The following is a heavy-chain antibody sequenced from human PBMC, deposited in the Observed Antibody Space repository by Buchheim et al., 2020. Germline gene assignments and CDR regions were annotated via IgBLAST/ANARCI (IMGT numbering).Heavy chain of an antibody. CDR2: ISYDGSNK. CDR3: AKKIGYCSSTSCYTGTGNYYYFGMDV. Sequence: QVQLVESGGGVVQPGRSLRLSCAASGFTFRSYGMHWVRQAPGKGLEWVALISYDGSNKDYADSVKGRFTISRDNSKNTLYLQMSSLRPEDTAVYYCAKKIGYCSSTSCYTGTGNYYYFGMDVWGKGTT. CDR1: GFTFRSYG. J-gene: IGHJ6*04. D-gene: IGHD2-2*02. V-gene: IGHV3-30*18.